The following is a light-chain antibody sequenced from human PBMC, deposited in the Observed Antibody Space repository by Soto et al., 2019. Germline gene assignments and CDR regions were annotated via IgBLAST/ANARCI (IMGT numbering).Light chain of an antibody. CDR1: SSNIGSNT. V-gene: IGLV1-44*01. J-gene: IGLJ7*01. CDR3: AAWDDSLDGHVV. Sequence: QSVLTQPPSASGTPEQRVTISCSGSSSNIGSNTVSWFQQVPGRAPKLLLYNNNHRPSGVPDRFSGSKSGTSASLAISGLQSEDEADYYCAAWDDSLDGHVVFGGGTQLTVL. CDR2: NNN.